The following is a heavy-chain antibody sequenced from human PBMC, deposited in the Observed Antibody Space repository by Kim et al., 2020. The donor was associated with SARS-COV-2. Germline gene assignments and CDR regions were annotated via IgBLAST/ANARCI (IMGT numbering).Heavy chain of an antibody. CDR2: MYSKTGDT. D-gene: IGHD1-1*01. CDR1: GYSFSDNI. CDR3: ARDIKSTANWEFDY. J-gene: IGHJ4*02. V-gene: IGHV1-2*02. Sequence: ASVKVSCKASGYSFSDNIIHWVRQAPGHGLEWLGWMYSKTGDTKYTQRFQDRVTLTRDMSINTAYMELSGLRSDDTAIYYCARDIKSTANWEFDYWGRGTLVIVS.